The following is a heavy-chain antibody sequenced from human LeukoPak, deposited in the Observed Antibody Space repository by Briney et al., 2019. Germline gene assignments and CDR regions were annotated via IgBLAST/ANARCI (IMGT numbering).Heavy chain of an antibody. CDR1: GGSISSYY. CDR3: ARLYCSSTSCYFGTQWFGP. V-gene: IGHV4-59*01. CDR2: IYYSGST. D-gene: IGHD2-2*01. J-gene: IGHJ5*02. Sequence: SETLSLTCTVSGGSISSYYWSWIRQPPGKGLEWIGYIYYSGSTNYNPSLKSRVTISVDTSKNQFSLKLSSVTAADTAVYYCARLYCSSTSCYFGTQWFGPWGQGTLVTVSS.